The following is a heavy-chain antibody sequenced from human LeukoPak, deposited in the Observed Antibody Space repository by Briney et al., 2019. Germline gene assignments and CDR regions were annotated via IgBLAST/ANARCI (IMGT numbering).Heavy chain of an antibody. CDR2: ISYDGSNK. J-gene: IGHJ4*02. V-gene: IGHV3-30*18. CDR1: GFTFSSYG. D-gene: IGHD4-17*01. CDR3: AKLHDYGDYVADY. Sequence: GRSLRLSCAASGFTFSSYGMHGLRQAPGKGLEGVAVISYDGSNKYYADSVKGRFTISRDNSKNTLYLQMNSLRAEDTAVYYCAKLHDYGDYVADYWGQGTLVTVSS.